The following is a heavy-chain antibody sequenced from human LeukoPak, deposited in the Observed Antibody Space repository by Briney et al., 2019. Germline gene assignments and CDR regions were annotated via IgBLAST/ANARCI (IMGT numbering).Heavy chain of an antibody. J-gene: IGHJ6*03. Sequence: SETLSLTCTVLGGSITNYYWSWIRQFPGKGLEWIGYIHDNENTNYNPSLKSRVTMSVDTPRNQVFLNVTSVTAADTAVYYCAREGCSSSSCSEDNMDVWGEGTTVIVSS. CDR3: AREGCSSSSCSEDNMDV. CDR2: IHDNENT. CDR1: GGSITNYY. D-gene: IGHD2-2*01. V-gene: IGHV4-59*08.